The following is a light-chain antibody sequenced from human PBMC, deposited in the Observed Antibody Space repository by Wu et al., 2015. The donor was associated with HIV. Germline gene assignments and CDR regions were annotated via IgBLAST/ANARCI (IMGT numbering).Light chain of an antibody. J-gene: IGKJ1*01. CDR1: QSIARD. CDR2: GAS. CDR3: QHRSNWPT. V-gene: IGKV3-11*01. Sequence: EIEMTQSPATLSVSPGERATLSCRASQSIARDLAWYQQKPGQSPRLLIYGASDRATGIPDRFSGSGSGTDFTLTISSLEPEDFAVYYCQHRSNWPTFGRGTKVEIQ.